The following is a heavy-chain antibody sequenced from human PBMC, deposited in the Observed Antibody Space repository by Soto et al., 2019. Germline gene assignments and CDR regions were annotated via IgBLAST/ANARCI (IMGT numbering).Heavy chain of an antibody. CDR3: AKGGCSGGSCHVLIGAFDI. J-gene: IGHJ3*02. CDR2: ISYDGSNK. D-gene: IGHD2-15*01. CDR1: GFTFSSYG. Sequence: QVQLVESGGGVVQPGRSLRLSCAASGFTFSSYGMHWVRQAPGKGLEWVAVISYDGSNKYYADSVKGRFTISRDNSKNTLYLQMNSLRAEDTAVYYCAKGGCSGGSCHVLIGAFDIWGQGTMVTVSS. V-gene: IGHV3-30*18.